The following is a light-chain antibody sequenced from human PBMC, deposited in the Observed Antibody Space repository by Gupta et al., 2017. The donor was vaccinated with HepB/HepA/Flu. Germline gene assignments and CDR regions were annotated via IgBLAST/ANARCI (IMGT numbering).Light chain of an antibody. CDR3: QQSYTTPRT. CDR1: HSISGY. CDR2: AAS. V-gene: IGKV1-39*01. J-gene: IGKJ1*01. Sequence: DIQMTPSPSSLSASVVDRVTIPCRASHSISGYLNWYQQKPGKAPKVLIYAASSLQSGVPARFSGSGSGTDFTLTISSLQPEDFATYYCQQSYTTPRTFGQGTKVEIK.